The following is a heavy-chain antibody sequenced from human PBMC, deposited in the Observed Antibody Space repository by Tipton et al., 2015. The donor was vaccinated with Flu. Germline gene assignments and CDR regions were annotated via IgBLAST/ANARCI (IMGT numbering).Heavy chain of an antibody. D-gene: IGHD6-19*01. V-gene: IGHV4-38-2*02. Sequence: TLSLTCTVSGYSISSGYYWGWIRQPPGKGLEWIGSIYHSGSTYYNPSLRSRVTISVDTSKNQFSLKLSSVTAADTAVYYCARDLGGHSSGWKGPFDYWGQGTLVTVSS. J-gene: IGHJ4*02. CDR2: IYHSGST. CDR3: ARDLGGHSSGWKGPFDY. CDR1: GYSISSGYY.